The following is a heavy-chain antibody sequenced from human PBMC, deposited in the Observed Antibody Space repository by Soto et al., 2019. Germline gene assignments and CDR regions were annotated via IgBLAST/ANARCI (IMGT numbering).Heavy chain of an antibody. Sequence: QVYLQESGPGLTKPSGTLSLTCAVSGGSISSSDWWSWVRPPPGKGLEWIGEINYSGSTKYNPSLRSRVTISVDKSKNQFSLKLSSVTAADTAVYFCARVGYCSGGRCYPVYYGVDVWGQGTTVSVSS. J-gene: IGHJ6*02. V-gene: IGHV4-4*02. CDR1: GGSISSSDW. CDR3: ARVGYCSGGRCYPVYYGVDV. CDR2: INYSGST. D-gene: IGHD2-15*01.